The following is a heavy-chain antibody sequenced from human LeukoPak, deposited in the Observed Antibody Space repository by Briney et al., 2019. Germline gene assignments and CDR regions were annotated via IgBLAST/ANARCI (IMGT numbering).Heavy chain of an antibody. CDR1: GGSISSYY. V-gene: IGHV4-59*01. CDR2: IYYSGST. CDR3: AREGVGYCTSTSCSGAFDI. J-gene: IGHJ3*02. D-gene: IGHD2-2*01. Sequence: SETLSLTCTVSGGSISSYYWSWIQQPPGKGLEWIGNIYYSGSTNYNPSLKSRVTISVDTSKNQFSLKLSSVTAADTAVYYCAREGVGYCTSTSCSGAFDIWGQGTMVTVSS.